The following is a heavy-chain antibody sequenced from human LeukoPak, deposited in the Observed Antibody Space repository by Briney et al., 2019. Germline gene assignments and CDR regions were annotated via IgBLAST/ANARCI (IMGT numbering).Heavy chain of an antibody. D-gene: IGHD6-19*01. J-gene: IGHJ4*02. CDR3: ARVAVAGQFDY. CDR1: GFTVSSNY. V-gene: IGHV3-53*01. Sequence: GGSLRLSCAASGFTVSSNYMSWVRQAPGKGLEWVSVIYSGGSTYYADSVEGRFTISRDNSKNTLYLQMNSLRAEDTAVYYCARVAVAGQFDYWGQGTLVTVS. CDR2: IYSGGST.